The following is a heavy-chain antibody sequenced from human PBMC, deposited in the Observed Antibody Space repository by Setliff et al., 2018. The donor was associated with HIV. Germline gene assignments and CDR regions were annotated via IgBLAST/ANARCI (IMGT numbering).Heavy chain of an antibody. J-gene: IGHJ5*02. CDR2: ISGGIGADT. CDR3: AKDAVQANKRWDWFDP. D-gene: IGHD6-19*01. V-gene: IGHV3-23*01. CDR1: GFTFDNYA. Sequence: GGSLRLSCAASGFTFDNYAMTWVRQAPGKGLEWVSGISGGIGADTDYADSVKGRFTISRDSSKNPLYLQMNSLRAEDTAVYYCAKDAVQANKRWDWFDPWGQGVLVTVSS.